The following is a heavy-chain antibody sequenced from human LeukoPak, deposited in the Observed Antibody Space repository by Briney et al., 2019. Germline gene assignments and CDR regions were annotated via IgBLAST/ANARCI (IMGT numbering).Heavy chain of an antibody. CDR2: FDPEDGET. V-gene: IGHV1-24*01. J-gene: IGHJ4*02. CDR1: GYTLTELS. Sequence: GASVKVSCKVSGYTLTELSMHWVRQAPGKGLEWMGGFDPEDGETIYAQKFQGRVTMTEDTSTDTAYMELSSLRSEDTAVYYCATDQWGDGEFDYWGQGTLVTVSS. D-gene: IGHD3-16*01. CDR3: ATDQWGDGEFDY.